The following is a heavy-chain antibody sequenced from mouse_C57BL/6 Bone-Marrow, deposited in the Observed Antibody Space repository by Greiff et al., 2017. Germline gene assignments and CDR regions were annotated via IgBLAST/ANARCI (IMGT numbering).Heavy chain of an antibody. J-gene: IGHJ2*01. D-gene: IGHD2-4*01. V-gene: IGHV1-19*01. CDR1: GYTFTDYY. CDR3: ARTGGDIYYDNEGY. Sequence: VQLQQSGPVLVKPGASVKMSCKASGYTFTDYYMNWVKQSHGKSLEWIGVINPYNGGTSYNQKFKGKATLTVDKSSSTAYMEPNSLTSEDSAVYYGARTGGDIYYDNEGYWGQGTTLTVSS. CDR2: INPYNGGT.